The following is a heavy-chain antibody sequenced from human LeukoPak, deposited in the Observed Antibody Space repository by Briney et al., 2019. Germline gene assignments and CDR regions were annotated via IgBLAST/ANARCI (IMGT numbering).Heavy chain of an antibody. Sequence: SQTLSLPCAVFGGSIRSGGYSWSWIRPPPGKGLGWIGYIYHSGSTYYNPSLKSRVTISVDRSKKQFSLKLSSVTAADTAVYYCARWGYGMDVWGQGTTVTVSS. D-gene: IGHD3-16*01. CDR3: ARWGYGMDV. V-gene: IGHV4-30-2*01. CDR2: IYHSGST. J-gene: IGHJ6*02. CDR1: GGSIRSGGYS.